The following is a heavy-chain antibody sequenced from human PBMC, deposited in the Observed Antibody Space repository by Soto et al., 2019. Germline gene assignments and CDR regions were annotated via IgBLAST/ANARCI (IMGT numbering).Heavy chain of an antibody. J-gene: IGHJ6*02. CDR2: IAPGSGNT. CDR1: AFTFSGSS. CDR3: ATFSGYDYECRDV. D-gene: IGHD3-22*01. Sequence: SVKVSCKASAFTFSGSSVQWVRQARGQTLEWMGWIAPGSGNTNYAPKFLGRLTLTRDMSTSTAYMELNSLRAEDTAVYYCATFSGYDYECRDVGGQGTTVTVS. V-gene: IGHV1-58*01.